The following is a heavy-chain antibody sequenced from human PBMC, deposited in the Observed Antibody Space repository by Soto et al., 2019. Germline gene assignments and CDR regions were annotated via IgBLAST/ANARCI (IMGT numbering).Heavy chain of an antibody. CDR3: AHKTLYGDSVLYSFAY. V-gene: IGHV2-5*02. CDR1: GFSLSTSGVG. CDR2: IYWDDDK. Sequence: QITLKESGPTLVKPTQTLTLTCTFSGFSLSTSGVGVGWIRQPPGKALEWLALIYWDDDKRYSPSLKIRLTITKDTSKNQVVLTMTNMDPVDTATYYCAHKTLYGDSVLYSFAYWGQGTLVTVSS. D-gene: IGHD4-17*01. J-gene: IGHJ4*02.